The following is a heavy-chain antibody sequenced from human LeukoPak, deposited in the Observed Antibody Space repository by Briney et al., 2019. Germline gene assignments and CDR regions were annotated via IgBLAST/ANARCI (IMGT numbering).Heavy chain of an antibody. Sequence: SETLSLTCTVSGGSISSYYWSWIRQPAGKGLEWIGRIYTSGSTNYNPSLKSRVTMSVDTSKNQFSLKLSSVPAADTAVYYCARDRQQLVRDYYYYYFMDVWGKGTTVTVSS. J-gene: IGHJ6*03. CDR1: GGSISSYY. CDR2: IYTSGST. V-gene: IGHV4-4*07. CDR3: ARDRQQLVRDYYYYYFMDV. D-gene: IGHD6-13*01.